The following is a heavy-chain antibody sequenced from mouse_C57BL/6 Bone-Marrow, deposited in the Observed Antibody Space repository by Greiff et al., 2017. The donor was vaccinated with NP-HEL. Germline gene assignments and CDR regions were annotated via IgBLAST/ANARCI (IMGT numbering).Heavy chain of an antibody. CDR2: IITSSGYT. CDR1: GYTFTSYW. V-gene: IGHV1-7*01. J-gene: IGHJ2*01. CDR3: ERETSTGEGDY. Sequence: QVQLQQSGAELAKPWASVTLSCTASGYTFTSYWLHWVKQRPGQGLEWIGYIITSSGYTKYNQKFKYKATLTADKSSSTAYMQLSSLTYEDTAVYYCERETSTGEGDYWGQGTTLTVSS. D-gene: IGHD4-1*02.